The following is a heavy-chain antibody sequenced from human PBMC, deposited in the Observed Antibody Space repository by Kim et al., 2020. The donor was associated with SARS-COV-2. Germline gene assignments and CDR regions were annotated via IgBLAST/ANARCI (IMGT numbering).Heavy chain of an antibody. D-gene: IGHD2-8*02. CDR3: ARVREEYCTGGVCYTGEAKGYYYYMDV. J-gene: IGHJ6*03. Sequence: SETLSLTCTVSGGSISSGGYYWSWIRQHPGKGLEWIGYIYYSGSTYYNPSLKSRVTISVDTSKNQFSLKLSSVTAADTAVYYCARVREEYCTGGVCYTGEAKGYYYYMDVWGKGTTVTVSS. CDR1: GGSISSGGYY. V-gene: IGHV4-31*03. CDR2: IYYSGST.